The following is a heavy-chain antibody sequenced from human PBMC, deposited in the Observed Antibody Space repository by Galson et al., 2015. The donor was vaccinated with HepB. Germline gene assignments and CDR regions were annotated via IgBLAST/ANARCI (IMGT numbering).Heavy chain of an antibody. D-gene: IGHD2-2*01. CDR2: INPNSGGA. CDR1: GYTFTGYY. CDR3: ARRYCSSTSCFGFDY. Sequence: SVKVSCKASGYTFTGYYMHWVRQAPGQGLEWMGWINPNSGGANYAQKFQGRVTMTRDTSISTAYMELSRLRSDDTAVYYCARRYCSSTSCFGFDYWGQGTLATVSS. V-gene: IGHV1-2*02. J-gene: IGHJ4*02.